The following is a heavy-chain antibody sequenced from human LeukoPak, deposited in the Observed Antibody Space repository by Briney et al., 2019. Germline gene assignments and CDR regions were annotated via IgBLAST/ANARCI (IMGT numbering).Heavy chain of an antibody. CDR3: ARFYYYYYYMDV. CDR2: ISSSGSTI. Sequence: GGSLRLSCAASGFTFSDYYMSWIRQAPGKGLEWVSYISSSGSTIHYADSVKGRFTISRDNAKNSLYLQMNSLRAEDTAVYYCARFYYYYYYMDVWGKGTTVTISS. J-gene: IGHJ6*03. V-gene: IGHV3-11*01. CDR1: GFTFSDYY.